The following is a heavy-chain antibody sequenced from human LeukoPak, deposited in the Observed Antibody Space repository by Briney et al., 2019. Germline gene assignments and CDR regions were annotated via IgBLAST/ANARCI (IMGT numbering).Heavy chain of an antibody. Sequence: GGSMRLSCAASGFTFSGYWMHWVRQAPGKGLVWVSRINTDRSSTTYADSVKGRFTMSRDNAKNMVYLQMNSLRAEDTAVYYCTRDLMIRGQTGYWGQGTLVTVSS. CDR2: INTDRSST. CDR3: TRDLMIRGQTGY. D-gene: IGHD3-10*01. CDR1: GFTFSGYW. J-gene: IGHJ4*02. V-gene: IGHV3-74*01.